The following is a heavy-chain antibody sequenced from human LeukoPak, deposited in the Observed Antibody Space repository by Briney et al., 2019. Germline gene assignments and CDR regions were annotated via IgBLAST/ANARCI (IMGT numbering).Heavy chain of an antibody. D-gene: IGHD4-17*01. CDR1: GFTFSTYG. CDR2: VSGATGNS. Sequence: GGSLRLSCAASGFTFSTYGMNWVRQAPGKGLEWVSSVSGATGNSYYVGSVKGRFTISRDNAKSSLYLQLNSLRAEDTAVYYCARGATVITPPLDYWGQGTLVTVSS. CDR3: ARGATVITPPLDY. V-gene: IGHV3-21*01. J-gene: IGHJ4*02.